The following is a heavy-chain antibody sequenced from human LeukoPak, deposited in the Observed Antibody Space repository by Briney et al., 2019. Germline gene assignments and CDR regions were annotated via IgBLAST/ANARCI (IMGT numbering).Heavy chain of an antibody. CDR3: AKDGGQQWLTNYYSYGMDV. CDR1: GYTFTTYG. Sequence: GAPVKVSCRASGYTFTTYGINWVRQAPGQGLEWMGWIKTYNGDTNTAQKSQDRIIMTTDKSTGTAYMELRSLRSDDTAVYYCAKDGGQQWLTNYYSYGMDVWGQGTTVIVSS. D-gene: IGHD6-19*01. V-gene: IGHV1-18*01. CDR2: IKTYNGDT. J-gene: IGHJ6*02.